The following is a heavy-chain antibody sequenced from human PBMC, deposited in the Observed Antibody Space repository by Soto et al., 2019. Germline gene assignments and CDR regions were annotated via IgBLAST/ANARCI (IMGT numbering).Heavy chain of an antibody. CDR1: GFTFSSYW. Sequence: GGSLRLSCAASGFTFSSYWMIWVRQAPGKGLEWVANIKQDGSEKYYVDSVKGRFTISRDNAKNSLYLQMNSLRAEDTAVYYCATDYSKYYYYYGMDVWGQGTTVTVSS. CDR2: IKQDGSEK. V-gene: IGHV3-7*01. D-gene: IGHD4-4*01. CDR3: ATDYSKYYYYYGMDV. J-gene: IGHJ6*02.